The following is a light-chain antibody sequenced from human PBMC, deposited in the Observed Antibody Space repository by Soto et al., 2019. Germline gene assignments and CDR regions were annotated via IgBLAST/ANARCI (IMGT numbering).Light chain of an antibody. CDR2: EVS. Sequence: QSALTQPPSVSGSPGQSVTISCTGTSSDVGSYNRVSWYQQPPGTAPKLMIYEVSNRPSGVPDRFSGSKSGNTASLTISGLQAEDEADYYCSLYTSSRSYVFGTGTQLTVL. CDR3: SLYTSSRSYV. CDR1: SSDVGSYNR. V-gene: IGLV2-18*01. J-gene: IGLJ7*01.